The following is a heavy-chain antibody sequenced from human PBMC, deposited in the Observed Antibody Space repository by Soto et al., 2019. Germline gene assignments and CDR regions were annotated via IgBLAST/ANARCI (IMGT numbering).Heavy chain of an antibody. D-gene: IGHD5-12*01. CDR3: AHSDGGYEIIYFDF. Sequence: SGPTLVNPTQTLTLTCTFSGFSFTTAGGAVGWIRQTPGGALEWLTLIYYNDDRRFSPSLKTRLTITGGTSKNQVVLSLTNVYPGDTATYFCAHSDGGYEIIYFDFWGQGIPVTVSS. J-gene: IGHJ4*02. V-gene: IGHV2-5*01. CDR1: GFSFTTAGGA. CDR2: IYYNDDR.